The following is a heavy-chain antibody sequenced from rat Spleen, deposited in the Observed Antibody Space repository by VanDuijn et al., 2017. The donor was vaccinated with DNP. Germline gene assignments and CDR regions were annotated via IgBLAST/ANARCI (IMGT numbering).Heavy chain of an antibody. CDR1: GYSIISSYR. J-gene: IGHJ2*01. Sequence: EELLQESGPGLVKPSQSLSLTCSVTGYSIISSYRWNWIRKFPGNKLEWMGYINNAGSTNYNPSLKSRISITRDTSKNRFFLQVNSVITEDTATYYCARGKYNSDYFDYWGQGVMVTVSS. D-gene: IGHD4-3*01. CDR2: INNAGST. V-gene: IGHV3-3*01. CDR3: ARGKYNSDYFDY.